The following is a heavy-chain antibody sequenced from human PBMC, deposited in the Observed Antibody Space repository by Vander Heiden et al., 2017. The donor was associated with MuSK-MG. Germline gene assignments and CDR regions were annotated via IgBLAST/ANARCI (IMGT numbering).Heavy chain of an antibody. CDR1: GFTFSSYD. V-gene: IGHV3-13*04. CDR3: ARGRSYYYGMDV. J-gene: IGHJ6*02. CDR2: IGTAGDT. Sequence: EVQLVESGGGLVQPGGSLRLSCAASGFTFSSYDMHWVRQATGKGLEWVSAIGTAGDTYYPGSVKGRFTISRENAKNSLYLQMNSLRAGDTAVYYCARGRSYYYGMDVWGQGTTVTVSS.